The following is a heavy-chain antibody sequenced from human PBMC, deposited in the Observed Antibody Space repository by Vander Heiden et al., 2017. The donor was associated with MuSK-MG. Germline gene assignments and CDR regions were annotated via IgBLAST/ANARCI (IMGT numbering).Heavy chain of an antibody. V-gene: IGHV4-31*03. CDR3: ARTGRTSRAGYYYMDV. J-gene: IGHJ6*03. CDR1: GGSISSGNYY. Sequence: QVQLQESGPGLVKPSQTLSLTCTVSGGSISSGNYYWPWIRQRPGKGLGWIGYIYYSGSTYYNPSLKSRVTISVDTSKNQFSLKLSSVTAADTAVYYCARTGRTSRAGYYYMDVWGKGTTVTVSS. D-gene: IGHD7-27*01. CDR2: IYYSGST.